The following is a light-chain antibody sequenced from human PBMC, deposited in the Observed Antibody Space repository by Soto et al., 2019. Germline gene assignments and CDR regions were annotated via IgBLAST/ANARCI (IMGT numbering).Light chain of an antibody. CDR1: QSVSSY. CDR3: QQRSNWLT. CDR2: DAS. Sequence: EIVLTQSPATLSLSPGERATLSCRASQSVSSYLAWYQQKPGQAPRLLIYDASTRATGVPARFSGSGSGTVFTLTISSLESEDFAVYYFQQRSNWLTFGGGTKVEIK. V-gene: IGKV3-11*01. J-gene: IGKJ4*01.